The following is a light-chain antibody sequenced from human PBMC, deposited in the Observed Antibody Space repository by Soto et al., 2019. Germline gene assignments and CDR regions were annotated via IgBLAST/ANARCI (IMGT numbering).Light chain of an antibody. Sequence: DIQLTQFPSSLSASVGDRVTITCRASQGISNSLAWYQHKPGKPPKLLIYAASSLQSGVPSRFSGRGSGTDFTLTISSLRPEDVGTYYCQEYDRAPSITFGQGTRLEIK. CDR3: QEYDRAPSIT. CDR2: AAS. CDR1: QGISNS. J-gene: IGKJ5*01. V-gene: IGKV1-27*01.